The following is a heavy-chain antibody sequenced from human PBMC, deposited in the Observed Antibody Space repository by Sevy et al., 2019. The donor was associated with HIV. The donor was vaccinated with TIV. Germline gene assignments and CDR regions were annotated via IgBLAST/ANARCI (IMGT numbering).Heavy chain of an antibody. CDR3: ARVTYDPLRPIPDAFDI. D-gene: IGHD3-16*01. Sequence: ASVKVSCKASGGTFSSYAISWVRQAPGQGLEWMGGITPIFGTANYAQKFQGRVTITADESTSTAYMELSSLGSEDTAVYYCARVTYDPLRPIPDAFDIWGQGTMVTVSS. CDR1: GGTFSSYA. V-gene: IGHV1-69*13. CDR2: ITPIFGTA. J-gene: IGHJ3*02.